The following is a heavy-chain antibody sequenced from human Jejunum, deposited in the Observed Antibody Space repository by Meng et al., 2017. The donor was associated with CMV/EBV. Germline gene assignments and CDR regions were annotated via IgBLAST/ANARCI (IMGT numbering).Heavy chain of an antibody. Sequence: FSTYAMSWVRQAPGKGLDWVSSISAGGGTYDADSVKGRFTISRDNSKNTLYLQMNSLRAEDTVVYYCAKDSDSSSWYGDHYYGMDVWGQGTTVTVSS. CDR1: FSTYA. CDR3: AKDSDSSSWYGDHYYGMDV. CDR2: ISAGGGT. J-gene: IGHJ6*02. V-gene: IGHV3-23*01. D-gene: IGHD6-13*01.